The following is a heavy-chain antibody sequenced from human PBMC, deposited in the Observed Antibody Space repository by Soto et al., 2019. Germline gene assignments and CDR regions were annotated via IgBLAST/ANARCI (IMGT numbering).Heavy chain of an antibody. Sequence: EVQLLESGGGLVQPGGSLRLSCAASGFTFSNYAVTWVRQAPGKGLEWVSTISGSGYSTYYADSVKGRFTISRDNSKNTLYLQMNSPRAEDTAVYYCAKDQGSSWYEIDYWGQGTLVTVSS. CDR3: AKDQGSSWYEIDY. V-gene: IGHV3-23*01. CDR2: ISGSGYST. D-gene: IGHD6-13*01. CDR1: GFTFSNYA. J-gene: IGHJ4*02.